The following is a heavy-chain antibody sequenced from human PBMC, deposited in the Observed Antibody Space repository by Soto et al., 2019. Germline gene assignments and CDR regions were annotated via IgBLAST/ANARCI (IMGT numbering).Heavy chain of an antibody. CDR3: ASPIGGSYNAFDI. Sequence: ASVKVSCKASGYSFIRYYMHWVRQAPGQGLQWMGIINPSGSITTYAQKFQGRVTMTRDTSTSTVYMELSSLTSDDTAVYYCASPIGGSYNAFDIWGQGTMVTVSS. CDR1: GYSFIRYY. CDR2: INPSGSIT. D-gene: IGHD1-26*01. J-gene: IGHJ3*02. V-gene: IGHV1-46*01.